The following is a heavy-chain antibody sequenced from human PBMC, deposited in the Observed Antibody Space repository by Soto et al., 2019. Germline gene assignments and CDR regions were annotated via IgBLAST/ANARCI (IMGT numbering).Heavy chain of an antibody. J-gene: IGHJ4*02. CDR3: ARPAEGGYNYGY. CDR2: INAGNGNT. CDR1: GYTFTSYA. D-gene: IGHD5-12*01. V-gene: IGHV1-3*01. Sequence: QVQLVQSGAEVKKPGASVKVSCKASGYTFTSYAMHWVRQAPGQRLEWMGWINAGNGNTKYSQKFQGRVTITRDTSASTAYMELSSVRSEGTAVYYCARPAEGGYNYGYWGQGTLVTVSS.